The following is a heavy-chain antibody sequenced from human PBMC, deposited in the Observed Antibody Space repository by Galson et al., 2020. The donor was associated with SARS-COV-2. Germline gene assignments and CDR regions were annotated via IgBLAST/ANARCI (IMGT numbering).Heavy chain of an antibody. CDR2: ISSDGSNS. J-gene: IGHJ4*02. D-gene: IGHD1-26*01. Sequence: GESLKISCAASGFTFSNYVMHWVRQAPGTGPEWVAVISSDGSNSFYADSLKGRFTISRDNSKSTLYLQMNSLRAEDTAVYYCARGGEWELPYYFDYWGQGTLVTVSS. CDR1: GFTFSNYV. CDR3: ARGGEWELPYYFDY. V-gene: IGHV3-30*04.